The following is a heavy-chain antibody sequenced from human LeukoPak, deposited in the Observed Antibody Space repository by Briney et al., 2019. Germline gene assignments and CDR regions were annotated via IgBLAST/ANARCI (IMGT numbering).Heavy chain of an antibody. CDR3: VGTGYCSGGSCYSSDFDY. CDR2: IIPIFGTA. Sequence: SVKVSRKASGGTFSSYAISWVRQAPGQGLEWMGRIIPIFGTANYAQKFQGRVTITTDESTSTAYMELSSLRSEDTAVYYCVGTGYCSGGSCYSSDFDYWGQGTLVTVSS. CDR1: GGTFSSYA. J-gene: IGHJ4*02. V-gene: IGHV1-69*05. D-gene: IGHD2-15*01.